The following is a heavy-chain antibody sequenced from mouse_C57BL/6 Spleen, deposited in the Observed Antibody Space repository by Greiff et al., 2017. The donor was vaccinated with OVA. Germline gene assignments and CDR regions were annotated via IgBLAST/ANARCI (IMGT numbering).Heavy chain of an antibody. J-gene: IGHJ3*01. Sequence: ESGPGLVQPSQSLSLTCSVTGYSITSGYYWNWIRQFPGNKLEWMGYISYDGSNNYNPSLKNRISITRDTSKNQFFLKLNSVTTEDTATYYCARRGYDYDVFAYWGQGTLVTVSA. CDR1: GYSITSGYY. CDR2: ISYDGSN. V-gene: IGHV3-6*01. CDR3: ARRGYDYDVFAY. D-gene: IGHD2-4*01.